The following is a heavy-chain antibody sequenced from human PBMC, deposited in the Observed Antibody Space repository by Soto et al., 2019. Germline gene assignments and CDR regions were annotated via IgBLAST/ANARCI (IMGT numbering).Heavy chain of an antibody. Sequence: SETLSLTCAVYGGSFSDYYWSWLRQPPGKGLEWIGEINHSGSTNYNPSLKSRVTISVDTSKNQFSLKLSSVTAADTAVYYCARHPDIEYSSPLYFDYWGQGTLVTVS. CDR3: ARHPDIEYSSPLYFDY. CDR2: INHSGST. J-gene: IGHJ4*02. V-gene: IGHV4-34*01. CDR1: GGSFSDYY. D-gene: IGHD6-6*01.